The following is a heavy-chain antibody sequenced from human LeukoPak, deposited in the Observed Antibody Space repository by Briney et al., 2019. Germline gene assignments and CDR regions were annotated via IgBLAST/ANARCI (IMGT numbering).Heavy chain of an antibody. CDR2: ITTSDGNT. CDR3: AKDGGLWVSAHWGDS. J-gene: IGHJ4*02. CDR1: GFTFSSYG. D-gene: IGHD7-27*01. Sequence: GGSLRLSCAASGFTFSSYGMHWVRQAPGKGLEWVSTITTSDGNTYYADSVKGRFTVSRDNSKNTLFLQMNSLRAEDTAVYYCAKDGGLWVSAHWGDSWGRGTLVTVSS. V-gene: IGHV3-23*01.